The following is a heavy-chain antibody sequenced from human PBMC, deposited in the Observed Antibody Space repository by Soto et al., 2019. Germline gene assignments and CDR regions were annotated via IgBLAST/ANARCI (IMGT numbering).Heavy chain of an antibody. CDR2: IYYSGST. V-gene: IGHV4-59*01. CDR1: GGSISSYY. Sequence: QVQLQESGPGLVKPSETLSLTCTVSGGSISSYYWSWIRQPPGKGLEWIGYIYYSGSTNYNPYLKSRVTISVDTSKNQFSLKLSSVTAADTAVYYCARGCYDFWSGYFDAFDIWGQGTMVTVSS. CDR3: ARGCYDFWSGYFDAFDI. J-gene: IGHJ3*02. D-gene: IGHD3-3*01.